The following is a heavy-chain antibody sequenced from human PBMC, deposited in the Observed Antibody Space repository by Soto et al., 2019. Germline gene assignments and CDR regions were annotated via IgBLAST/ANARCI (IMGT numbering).Heavy chain of an antibody. Sequence: QVQLVQSGAEVKKPGASVKVSCKASGYTFTSYAMLWVRQAPGQRLEWMGWINAGNGNTKYSQKFQGRVTITRDTSYSSVYLDLSSLRYEVTAVYYCESDVGFVLSDYWGQGTLVTVSS. CDR3: ESDVGFVLSDY. J-gene: IGHJ4*02. D-gene: IGHD1-26*01. V-gene: IGHV1-3*01. CDR1: GYTFTSYA. CDR2: INAGNGNT.